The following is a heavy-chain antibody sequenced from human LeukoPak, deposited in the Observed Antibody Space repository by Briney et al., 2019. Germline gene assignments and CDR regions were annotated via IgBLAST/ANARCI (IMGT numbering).Heavy chain of an antibody. CDR2: GSTT. V-gene: IGHV3-23*01. J-gene: IGHJ4*02. D-gene: IGHD1-7*01. Sequence: GSTTFYADSVQGRFTIARDNPKNMLYLQMNSLRAEDTAVYYCVKDYPRIGVTGSTSFFDYWGQGTLVTVSS. CDR3: VKDYPRIGVTGSTSFFDY.